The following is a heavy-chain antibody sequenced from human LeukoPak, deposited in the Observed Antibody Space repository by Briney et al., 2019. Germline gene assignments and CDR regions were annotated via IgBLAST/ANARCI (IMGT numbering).Heavy chain of an antibody. V-gene: IGHV4-34*01. Sequence: PSETLSLTCAVYGGSFIGYYWTWIRQPPGKGLEWIGEINHSGSTNCNPSLKSRVTISVDTSKNQFSLKMTSVTAADTAVYYCARGLGDRSVYYYLGYWGQGTLVTVSS. CDR3: ARGLGDRSVYYYLGY. J-gene: IGHJ4*02. CDR1: GGSFIGYY. CDR2: INHSGST. D-gene: IGHD3-22*01.